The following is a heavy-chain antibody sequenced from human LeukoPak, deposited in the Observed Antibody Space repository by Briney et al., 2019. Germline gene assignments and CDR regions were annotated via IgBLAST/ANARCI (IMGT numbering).Heavy chain of an antibody. Sequence: PGGSLRLSCAASGFTFYSHAMSWVRQAPGKGLEWVSVISGTGADTYHADSVRGRFTISRDNSKSTLYLQMNSLRAEDTAVYFCARWASAFLKVAAAPADYWGQGTLVTVSS. CDR3: ARWASAFLKVAAAPADY. CDR2: ISGTGADT. CDR1: GFTFYSHA. V-gene: IGHV3-23*01. J-gene: IGHJ4*02. D-gene: IGHD3-3*02.